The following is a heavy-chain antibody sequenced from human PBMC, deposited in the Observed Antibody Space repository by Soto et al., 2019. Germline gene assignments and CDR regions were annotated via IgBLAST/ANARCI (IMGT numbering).Heavy chain of an antibody. CDR2: INAGNGNT. Sequence: ASVKVSCKASGYTFTSYAMHWVRQAPGQRLEWMGWINAGNGNTKYSQKFQGRVTITRDTSASTAYMELSSLRSEDTAVYYCARWWGYGDYVGGGFDYWGQGTLVTVSS. CDR1: GYTFTSYA. V-gene: IGHV1-3*01. D-gene: IGHD4-17*01. CDR3: ARWWGYGDYVGGGFDY. J-gene: IGHJ4*02.